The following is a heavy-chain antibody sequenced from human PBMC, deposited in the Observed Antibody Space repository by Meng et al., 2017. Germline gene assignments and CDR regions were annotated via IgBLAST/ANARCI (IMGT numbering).Heavy chain of an antibody. V-gene: IGHV3-30*07. Sequence: GESLKISCAASGFTFSSYAMHWVRQAPGKGLEWVAVISYDGSNKYYADSVKGRFTISRDNAKNSLYLQMNSLRAEDTAVYYCARDQRGYSSVVCWGQGTLVTVSS. CDR2: ISYDGSNK. D-gene: IGHD6-19*01. CDR3: ARDQRGYSSVVC. CDR1: GFTFSSYA. J-gene: IGHJ4*02.